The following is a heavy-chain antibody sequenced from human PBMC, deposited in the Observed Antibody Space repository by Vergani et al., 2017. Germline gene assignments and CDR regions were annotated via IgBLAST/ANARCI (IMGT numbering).Heavy chain of an antibody. J-gene: IGHJ3*02. CDR2: IYYSGST. V-gene: IGHV4-59*01. CDR1: GVSISSYY. D-gene: IGHD6-13*01. Sequence: QVQLQESGPGLVKPSETLSLTCTVSGVSISSYYWSWIRQPPGKGLEWIGYIYYSGSTNYNPSLKSRVTISVDTSKNQFSLKLSSVTAADTAVYYCARDSISLIAAAGNDAFDIWGQGTMVTVSS. CDR3: ARDSISLIAAAGNDAFDI.